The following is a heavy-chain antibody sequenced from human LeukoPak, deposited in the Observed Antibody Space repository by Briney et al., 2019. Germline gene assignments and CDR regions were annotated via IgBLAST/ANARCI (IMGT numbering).Heavy chain of an antibody. J-gene: IGHJ4*02. CDR1: GGSFSGYY. Sequence: SETLSLTCAVYGGSFSGYYWSWIRQPPGKGLEWIGEINHSGSTNYNPSLKSRVTISVDTSKNQFSLKLSSVTAADTAVYYCARPPGYSSSWYFDYWGQGTLVTVSS. D-gene: IGHD6-13*01. CDR2: INHSGST. V-gene: IGHV4-34*01. CDR3: ARPPGYSSSWYFDY.